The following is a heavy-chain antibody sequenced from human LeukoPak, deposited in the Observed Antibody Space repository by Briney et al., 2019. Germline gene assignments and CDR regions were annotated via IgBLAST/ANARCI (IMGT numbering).Heavy chain of an antibody. V-gene: IGHV4-4*09. CDR1: GVSISSYY. CDR3: ARHRTTGYFDL. D-gene: IGHD1-14*01. J-gene: IGHJ2*01. Sequence: SETLSLTCTVSGVSISSYYWSWIRQPPGKGLEWIGYIYTSGSTNYNPSLKSRVTISVDTSKNQFSLKLSSVTAADTAVYYCARHRTTGYFDLWGRGTLVTVYS. CDR2: IYTSGST.